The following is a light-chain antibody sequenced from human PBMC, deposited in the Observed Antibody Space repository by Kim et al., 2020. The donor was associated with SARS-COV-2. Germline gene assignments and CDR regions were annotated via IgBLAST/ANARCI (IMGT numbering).Light chain of an antibody. CDR3: LQHSTFPHT. V-gene: IGKV1-17*01. CDR2: AAS. J-gene: IGKJ2*01. CDR1: QGVANH. Sequence: IQMTQSPSSLSASVGDRVTITCRASQGVANHLVWYQHKPGEAPKHLIYAASNLQSGVPSRFSGSGSGTDFTLTISSLQPEDFATYYCLQHSTFPHTFGQRAKLE.